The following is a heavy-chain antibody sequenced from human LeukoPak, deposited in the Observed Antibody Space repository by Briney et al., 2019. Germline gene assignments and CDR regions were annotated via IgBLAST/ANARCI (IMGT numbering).Heavy chain of an antibody. CDR3: ARYGGFLDY. J-gene: IGHJ4*02. Sequence: GGSLRLSCAASGFTFSNYAMHWVRQAPGKGLEWVAVISYDGRNQYYADAVKGRFTVSRDNSKSTLYLQMNSLRGEDTAVYNCARYGGFLDYWGRGTLVTASS. CDR2: ISYDGRNQ. V-gene: IGHV3-30*04. CDR1: GFTFSNYA. D-gene: IGHD3-16*01.